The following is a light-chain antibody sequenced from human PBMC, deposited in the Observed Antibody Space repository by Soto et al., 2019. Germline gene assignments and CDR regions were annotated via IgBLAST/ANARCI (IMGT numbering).Light chain of an antibody. J-gene: IGKJ1*01. V-gene: IGKV1-5*03. CDR3: QQYDSYST. Sequence: DIQMTQSPSTLSASVGDRVTITCRASQSTNSWLAWYQQKPGKAPKLLIYKASSLESGVPSRFSGSGSGTEFTRTISSLQPDDFATYYCQQYDSYSTFGQGTKVEIK. CDR1: QSTNSW. CDR2: KAS.